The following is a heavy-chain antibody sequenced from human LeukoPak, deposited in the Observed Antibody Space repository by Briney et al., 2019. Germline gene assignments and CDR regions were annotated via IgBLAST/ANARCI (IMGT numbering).Heavy chain of an antibody. D-gene: IGHD3-22*01. Sequence: SQTLSLTCAISGDSVSSNSAAWNWIRQSPSRGLEWLGRTYYRSKWYNDYAVSVESRITINPDTSKNQFSLQLNSVTPEDTAVYYCARESLEDYYDSSGYYSPFIDYWGQGTLVTVSS. CDR2: TYYRSKWYN. V-gene: IGHV6-1*01. CDR3: ARESLEDYYDSSGYYSPFIDY. J-gene: IGHJ4*02. CDR1: GDSVSSNSAA.